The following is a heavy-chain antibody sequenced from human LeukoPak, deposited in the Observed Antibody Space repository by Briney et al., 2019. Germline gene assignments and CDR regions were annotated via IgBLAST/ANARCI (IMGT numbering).Heavy chain of an antibody. CDR2: IYHSGST. D-gene: IGHD6-19*01. CDR1: GGSISSSSYY. J-gene: IGHJ4*02. V-gene: IGHV4-39*07. Sequence: ASETLSLTCTVSGGSISSSSYYWGWIRQPPGKGLEWIGSIYHSGSTYYNPSLKSRVTISVDTSKNQLSLKLTSVTAADTAVYYCARSGMSSGYYPFDYWGQGSLVTVSS. CDR3: ARSGMSSGYYPFDY.